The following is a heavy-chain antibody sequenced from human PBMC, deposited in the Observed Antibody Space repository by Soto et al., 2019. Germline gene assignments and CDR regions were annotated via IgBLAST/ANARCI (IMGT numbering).Heavy chain of an antibody. D-gene: IGHD3-10*01. J-gene: IGHJ5*02. CDR1: GFTFSSYG. CDR2: IWYDGSNK. V-gene: IGHV3-33*01. Sequence: GGSLRLSCAASGFTFSSYGMHWVRQAPGKGLEWVAVIWYDGSNKYYADSVKGRFTISRDNSKNTLYLQMNSLRAEDTAVYYCARATYYYGSGSYGLDPWGQGTLVTVSS. CDR3: ARATYYYGSGSYGLDP.